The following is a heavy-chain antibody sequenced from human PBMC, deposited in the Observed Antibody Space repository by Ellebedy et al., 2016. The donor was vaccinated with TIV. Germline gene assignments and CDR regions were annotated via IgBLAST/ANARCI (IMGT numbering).Heavy chain of an antibody. CDR3: ARSENYYDSSGSTY. CDR1: GFTFTSYT. CDR2: ISSSSINI. D-gene: IGHD3-22*01. V-gene: IGHV3-21*01. J-gene: IGHJ4*02. Sequence: PGGSLRLSCAASGFTFTSYTMNWVRQAPGKGLEWVSSISSSSINIYYADSVKGRFTISRDNAKNSLYLQMNSLRAEDTAIYYCARSENYYDSSGSTYWGQGALVTVSS.